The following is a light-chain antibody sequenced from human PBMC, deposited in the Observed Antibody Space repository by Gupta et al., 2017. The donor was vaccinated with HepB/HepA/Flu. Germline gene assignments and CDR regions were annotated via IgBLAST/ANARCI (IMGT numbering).Light chain of an antibody. CDR3: QVWDSSSEHVV. CDR2: DDN. J-gene: IGLJ2*01. CDR1: NIGSKS. Sequence: SYVLTQPPSLSLAPGKTASITCGGNNIGSKSVNWYQQKAGQAPVLVVYDDNGRPSEIPERFSGSNSGNTATLTINRVEAGDEADYHCQVWDSSSEHVVFGGGTRLTVL. V-gene: IGLV3-21*03.